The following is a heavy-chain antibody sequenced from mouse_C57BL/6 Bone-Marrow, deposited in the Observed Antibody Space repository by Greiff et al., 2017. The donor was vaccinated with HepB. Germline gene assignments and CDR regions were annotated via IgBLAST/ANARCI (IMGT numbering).Heavy chain of an antibody. V-gene: IGHV1-50*01. CDR2: IDPSDSYT. J-gene: IGHJ3*01. CDR3: ASRNYYGSSYDY. CDR1: GYTFTSYW. D-gene: IGHD1-1*01. Sequence: VQLQQPGAELVKPGASVKLSCKASGYTFTSYWMQWVKQRPGQGLEWIGEIDPSDSYTNYNQKFKGKATLTADTSSSTAYMQLSSLTSEDAAVYYCASRNYYGSSYDYWGQGTLVTVSA.